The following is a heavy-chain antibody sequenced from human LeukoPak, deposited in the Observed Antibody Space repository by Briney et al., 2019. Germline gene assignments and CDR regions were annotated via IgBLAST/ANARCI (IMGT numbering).Heavy chain of an antibody. J-gene: IGHJ4*02. CDR2: IYHSGST. CDR3: ACGSYYFDY. V-gene: IGHV4-38-2*01. CDR1: GYSISSGYY. Sequence: SETLFLTCAVSGYSISSGYYWGWIRQPPGKGLEWIGSIYHSGSTYYNPSLKSRVTISVDTSKNQFSLKLSSVTAADTAVYYCACGSYYFDYWGQGTLVTVSS. D-gene: IGHD1-26*01.